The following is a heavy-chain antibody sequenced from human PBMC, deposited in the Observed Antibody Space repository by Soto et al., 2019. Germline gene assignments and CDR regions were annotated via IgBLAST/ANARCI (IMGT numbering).Heavy chain of an antibody. V-gene: IGHV3-21*01. CDR1: GFTFSSYS. CDR3: ARDPNYYDFSGKRFDP. J-gene: IGHJ5*02. D-gene: IGHD3-22*01. Sequence: GGSLRLSCAASGFTFSSYSMNWVRQAPGKGLEWVSSISSNSSYIYYADSVKGLFTISRDNAKNSLYLQMNSLRAEDTAVYYCARDPNYYDFSGKRFDPWGQGTLVTVSS. CDR2: ISSNSSYI.